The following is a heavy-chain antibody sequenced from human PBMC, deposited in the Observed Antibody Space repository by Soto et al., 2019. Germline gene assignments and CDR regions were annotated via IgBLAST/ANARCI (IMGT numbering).Heavy chain of an antibody. Sequence: EVQLLESGGGLVQPGGSLRLSCAASGFTFSSYAMSWVRQAPGKGLEWVSAISGSGGSTYYADSVKGRFTISRDNSKNTLYMQMNSLRAEDTAVYYCAKGTVLAVAANEGYCQHWGQGTLVTVSS. J-gene: IGHJ1*01. CDR2: ISGSGGST. D-gene: IGHD6-19*01. V-gene: IGHV3-23*01. CDR1: GFTFSSYA. CDR3: AKGTVLAVAANEGYCQH.